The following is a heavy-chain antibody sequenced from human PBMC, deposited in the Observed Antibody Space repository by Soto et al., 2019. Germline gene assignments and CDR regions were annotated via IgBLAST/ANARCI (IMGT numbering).Heavy chain of an antibody. CDR1: GFTFGDYA. CDR3: NHQDSSSSEAPDY. D-gene: IGHD6-6*01. Sequence: EVQLVESGGGLVKPGRSLRLSCTASGFTFGDYAMSWFRQAPGKGLEWVGFIRSKAYGGTTEYAASVKGRFTISRDDSKSIAYLQMNSLKTEDTAVYYCNHQDSSSSEAPDYWGQGTLVTVSS. CDR2: IRSKAYGGTT. J-gene: IGHJ4*02. V-gene: IGHV3-49*05.